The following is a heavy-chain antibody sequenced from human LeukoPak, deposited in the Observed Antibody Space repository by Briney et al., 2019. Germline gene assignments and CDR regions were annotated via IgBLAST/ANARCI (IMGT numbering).Heavy chain of an antibody. CDR2: VSGSAGRT. CDR1: RFTFSSFA. J-gene: IGHJ6*03. D-gene: IGHD2-8*02. V-gene: IGHV3-23*01. Sequence: GGALRLSCAASRFTFSSFAMTWVRQAPGKGLEWVSTVSGSAGRTDYADSVKGRFTISRDNLKNTLYLQMNGLRAEDTAVYYCAKNRGHCVDGVCHNYYYMDVWGRGTTVTVSS. CDR3: AKNRGHCVDGVCHNYYYMDV.